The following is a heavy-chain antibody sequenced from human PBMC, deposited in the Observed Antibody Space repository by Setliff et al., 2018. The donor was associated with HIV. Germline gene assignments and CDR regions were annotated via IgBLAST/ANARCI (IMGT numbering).Heavy chain of an antibody. J-gene: IGHJ5*01. CDR1: SGSFSGYY. CDR3: ARGLLDRSGHRSDCFDS. Sequence: KPSETLSLTCAVYSGSFSGYYWSWIRQPPGKGLEWIGEINHSGSTNYNPSLKSRVTVSVDTSKNQFSLRLRSVTAADTAVYYCARGLLDRSGHRSDCFDSWGRGTPVTVSS. CDR2: INHSGST. V-gene: IGHV4-34*01. D-gene: IGHD3-22*01.